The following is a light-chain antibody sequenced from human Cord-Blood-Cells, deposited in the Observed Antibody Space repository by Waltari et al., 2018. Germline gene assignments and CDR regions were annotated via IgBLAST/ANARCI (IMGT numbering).Light chain of an antibody. CDR2: EGS. J-gene: IGLJ1*01. CDR1: SSDVGSSNL. Sequence: QSALTQPASVSGSPGQSITISCTGTSSDVGSSNLVPWYQQHPGKAPKLMIYEGSKRPSGVSNRFSGSKSGNTASLTISGLQAEDEADYYCCSYAGSSTYNYVFGTGTKVTVL. V-gene: IGLV2-23*01. CDR3: CSYAGSSTYNYV.